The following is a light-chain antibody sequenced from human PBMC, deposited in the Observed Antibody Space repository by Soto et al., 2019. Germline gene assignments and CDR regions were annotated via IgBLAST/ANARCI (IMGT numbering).Light chain of an antibody. CDR2: GAS. V-gene: IGKV3-15*01. CDR1: QSVSSN. J-gene: IGKJ4*01. Sequence: EIVMTQSPATLSVSPGERATLSCRASQSVSSNLAWYQQKPCQSPRLLIYGASTRATGIPARFSGSGSGADFTLTISSLQSEDFAFYYCQQYNKWPLTFGGGTKAEIK. CDR3: QQYNKWPLT.